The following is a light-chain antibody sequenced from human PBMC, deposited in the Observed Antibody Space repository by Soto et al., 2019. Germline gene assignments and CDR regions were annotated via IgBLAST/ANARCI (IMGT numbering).Light chain of an antibody. CDR3: TSYTSSSAPFV. CDR1: SGDVGAYNH. J-gene: IGLJ1*01. CDR2: EVS. Sequence: QSVLTQPASVSGSPGQSITISCTGTSGDVGAYNHVSWYQQHPGKAPKLMIYEVSNRPSGVSNRFSASKSGNTASLTISGLQAEDEADYYCTSYTSSSAPFVSGTGTKVTVL. V-gene: IGLV2-14*01.